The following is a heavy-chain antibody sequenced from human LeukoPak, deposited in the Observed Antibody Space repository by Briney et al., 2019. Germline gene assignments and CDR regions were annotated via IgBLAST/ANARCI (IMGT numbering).Heavy chain of an antibody. D-gene: IGHD3-9*01. J-gene: IGHJ4*02. CDR3: AREGGYDILTGYQDY. Sequence: ASVKVSCKASGYIFTTYFIHWVRQAPGQGLEWMGWINPNNGDTNYVQKFQGRVTMTRDTSISTAYMELTRPRSDDTAVYYSAREGGYDILTGYQDYWGQGTLVTVSS. CDR1: GYIFTTYF. V-gene: IGHV1-2*02. CDR2: INPNNGDT.